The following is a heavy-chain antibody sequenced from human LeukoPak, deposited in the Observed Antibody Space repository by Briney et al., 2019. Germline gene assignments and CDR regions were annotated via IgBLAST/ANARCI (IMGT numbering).Heavy chain of an antibody. D-gene: IGHD2-15*01. CDR3: ARADPGWWLSSHFDY. J-gene: IGHJ4*02. CDR2: IIPIFGTA. V-gene: IGHV1-69*05. Sequence: SVKVSCKASGGTFSSYAISWVRQAPGQGLEWMGGIIPIFGTANYAQKFQGRVTITTDESTSTAYMELSSLRSEDTAVYYCARADPGWWLSSHFDYWGQGTLVTVSS. CDR1: GGTFSSYA.